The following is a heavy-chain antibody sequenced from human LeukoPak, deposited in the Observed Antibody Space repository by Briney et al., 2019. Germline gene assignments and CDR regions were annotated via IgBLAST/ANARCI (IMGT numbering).Heavy chain of an antibody. CDR2: VNPNSGGR. J-gene: IGHJ4*02. V-gene: IGHV1-2*02. D-gene: IGHD3-22*01. Sequence: GASVKVSCKASGYTFTGYYMHWVRQAPGQGLEWKGGVNPNSGGRNYAQKFQGRVTMTRDTSISTAYMELSRLRSDDTAVYYCARPPHYYYDSSGYDWGQGTLVTVSS. CDR1: GYTFTGYY. CDR3: ARPPHYYYDSSGYD.